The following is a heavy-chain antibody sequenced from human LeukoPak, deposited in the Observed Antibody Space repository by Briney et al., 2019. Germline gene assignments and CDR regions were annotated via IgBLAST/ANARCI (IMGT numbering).Heavy chain of an antibody. CDR3: ARATISYCTNGLCSPAGVYFFDF. CDR1: SGSISGFY. CDR2: IFDRGST. D-gene: IGHD2-8*01. Sequence: SETLSLTCTVSSGSISGFYWSWIRQFPGKGLEWIGYIFDRGSTKYNPSLENRVTISVDTSKNQFSLNLRSVTAADTAVYYCARATISYCTNGLCSPAGVYFFDFWGQGTLVTVSS. V-gene: IGHV4-59*01. J-gene: IGHJ4*02.